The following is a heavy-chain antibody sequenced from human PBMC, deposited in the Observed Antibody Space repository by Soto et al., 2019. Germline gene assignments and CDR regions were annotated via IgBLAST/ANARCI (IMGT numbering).Heavy chain of an antibody. D-gene: IGHD6-6*01. J-gene: IGHJ4*02. V-gene: IGHV4-61*01. CDR2: IYYSGST. CDR1: GGSVSSGSYY. Sequence: PLETLSLTCTVSGGSVSSGSYYWSWIRQPPGKGLEWIGYIYYSGSTNYNPSLKSRVTISVDTSKNQFSLKLSSVTAADTAVYYCARIEYSSSLDYWGQGTLVTVS. CDR3: ARIEYSSSLDY.